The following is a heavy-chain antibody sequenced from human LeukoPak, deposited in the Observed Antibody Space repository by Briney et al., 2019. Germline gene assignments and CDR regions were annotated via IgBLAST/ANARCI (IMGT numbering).Heavy chain of an antibody. Sequence: SETLSLTCAVSTDSISSHYWSWIRQPPGKGLEGIGYIYTSGSTNYNPSLKSRVTISVDTSKNQFSLKLSSVTAADTAVYYCARHIYDSSGDYYYYMDVWGKGTTVTVSS. CDR2: IYTSGST. CDR1: TDSISSHY. V-gene: IGHV4-4*09. CDR3: ARHIYDSSGDYYYYMDV. J-gene: IGHJ6*03. D-gene: IGHD3-22*01.